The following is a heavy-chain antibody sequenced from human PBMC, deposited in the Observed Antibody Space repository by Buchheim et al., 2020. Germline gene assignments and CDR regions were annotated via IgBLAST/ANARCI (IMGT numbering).Heavy chain of an antibody. D-gene: IGHD3-3*01. CDR2: IYYSGST. CDR1: GGSISSSSYY. J-gene: IGHJ4*02. CDR3: ARDLGYYDFWSGYPFDY. Sequence: QLQLQESGPGLVKPSETLSLTCTVSGGSISSSSYYWGWIRQPPGKGLEWIGSIYYSGSTYYNPSLKSRVTISVDTSKNQFSLKLSSVTAADTAVYYCARDLGYYDFWSGYPFDYWGQGT. V-gene: IGHV4-39*07.